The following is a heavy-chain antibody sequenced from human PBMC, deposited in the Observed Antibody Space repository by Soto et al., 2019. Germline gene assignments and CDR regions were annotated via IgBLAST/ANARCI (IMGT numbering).Heavy chain of an antibody. CDR3: ARDSGMIRGSYGVDV. Sequence: LRLSCAASGFTFSSYGMHWVRQAPGKGLEWVSVIYRSGATYYPDSVRGRFTASRDYSHNTLYLQMDSLRVEDTAVYYCARDSGMIRGSYGVDVWGPGTTVTVSS. CDR2: IYRSGAT. J-gene: IGHJ6*02. CDR1: GFTFSSYG. V-gene: IGHV3-53*01. D-gene: IGHD3-10*01.